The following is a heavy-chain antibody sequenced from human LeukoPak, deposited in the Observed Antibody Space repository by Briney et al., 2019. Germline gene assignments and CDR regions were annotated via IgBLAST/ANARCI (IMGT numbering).Heavy chain of an antibody. Sequence: TSETLSLTCTVSGGSISTYYWSWIRQSPGKGLEWIGYMSYSGNSNYSPSLESRVTVSVDTSKNQFSLKLTSMTAADTAVYYCARNGGGWSFDYWGQGTLVTVSS. CDR2: MSYSGNS. D-gene: IGHD6-19*01. J-gene: IGHJ4*02. V-gene: IGHV4-59*08. CDR3: ARNGGGWSFDY. CDR1: GGSISTYY.